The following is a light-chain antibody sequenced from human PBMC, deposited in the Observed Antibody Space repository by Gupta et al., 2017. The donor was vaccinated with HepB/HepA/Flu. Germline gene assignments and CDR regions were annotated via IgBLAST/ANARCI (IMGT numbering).Light chain of an antibody. J-gene: IGLJ2*01. V-gene: IGLV1-44*01. Sequence: QSVLTQPPSASGTPGQRVTNSCSGRSSNIGSNTVNWSQQLPGSAPKLLIHSNNQRSSAVPAPFSGPQSGTSASLAISGLRSEDESDYYCAAWEDSLTGPVFGGGTKLTVL. CDR2: SNN. CDR3: AAWEDSLTGPV. CDR1: SSNIGSNT.